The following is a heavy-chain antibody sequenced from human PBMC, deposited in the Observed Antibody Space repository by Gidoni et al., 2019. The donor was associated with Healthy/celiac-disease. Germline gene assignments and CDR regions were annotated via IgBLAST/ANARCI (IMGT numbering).Heavy chain of an antibody. D-gene: IGHD3-3*01. CDR3: AKAPVGLYYDFWSGPSGLDY. V-gene: IGHV3-23*01. J-gene: IGHJ4*02. CDR1: GFTFSRYA. CDR2: ISGSGGST. Sequence: EVQLLESGGGLVQPGGSLRLSCSASGFTFSRYAMSWVRQAPGKGLEWVSAISGSGGSTYYADAVKGRFTISRDNSKNTLYLQMNSLRAEDTAVYYCAKAPVGLYYDFWSGPSGLDYWGQGTLVTVSS.